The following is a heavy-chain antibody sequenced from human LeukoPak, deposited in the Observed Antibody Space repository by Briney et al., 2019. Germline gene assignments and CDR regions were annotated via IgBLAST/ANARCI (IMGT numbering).Heavy chain of an antibody. CDR2: IRYDGSNK. CDR3: AKDSSAYGWDY. Sequence: GGSLRLSCAASGFTFSNYGMHWVRQAPGKGLEWVAYIRYDGSNKDYADSVKGRFTISRDNSKNTLYLQMNSLRPEDTAVYYCAKDSSAYGWDYWGQGTLVTVSS. CDR1: GFTFSNYG. V-gene: IGHV3-30*02. D-gene: IGHD6-19*01. J-gene: IGHJ4*02.